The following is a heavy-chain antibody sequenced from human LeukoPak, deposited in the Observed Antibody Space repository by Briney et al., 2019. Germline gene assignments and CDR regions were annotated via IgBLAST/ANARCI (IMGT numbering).Heavy chain of an antibody. J-gene: IGHJ4*02. CDR2: IHYSGSP. Sequence: SETLSLTCTVSGGSISSASYYWGWIRQPPGKGLEWIGNIHYSGSPFYNPSLKSRVTISVDTSKNQLSVKLNSVTAADTAVYYCARRAGTTAGRYFAYCGEGTLVTVSS. CDR1: GGSISSASYY. CDR3: ARRAGTTAGRYFAY. V-gene: IGHV4-39*01. D-gene: IGHD6-13*01.